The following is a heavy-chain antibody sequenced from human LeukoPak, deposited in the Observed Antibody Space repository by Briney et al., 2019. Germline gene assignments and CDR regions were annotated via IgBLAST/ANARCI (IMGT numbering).Heavy chain of an antibody. V-gene: IGHV3-20*04. CDR3: ARESGGSSNDAFDI. Sequence: GSLRLSCAASGFTFDDYGMSWVRQAPGKGLEWVSGINWNGGSTGYADSVKGRFTISRDNAKNSLYLQMNSLRAEDTALYYCARESGGSSNDAFDIWGRGTMVTVSS. J-gene: IGHJ3*02. D-gene: IGHD2-15*01. CDR2: INWNGGST. CDR1: GFTFDDYG.